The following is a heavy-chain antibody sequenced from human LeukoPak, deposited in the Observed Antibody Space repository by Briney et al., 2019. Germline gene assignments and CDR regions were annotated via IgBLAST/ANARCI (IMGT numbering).Heavy chain of an antibody. J-gene: IGHJ3*02. CDR3: ARVWQYSRSSGAFDI. CDR2: INPNSGGT. CDR1: GYSFTGYY. D-gene: IGHD6-6*01. Sequence: ASVKVSCKASGYSFTGYYMHWVRQVPGQGLEWMGWINPNSGGTNYAQNFQGRVTMTRDTSISTAYMELSRLRSDDTALYYCARVWQYSRSSGAFDIWGQGTMVTVSS. V-gene: IGHV1-2*02.